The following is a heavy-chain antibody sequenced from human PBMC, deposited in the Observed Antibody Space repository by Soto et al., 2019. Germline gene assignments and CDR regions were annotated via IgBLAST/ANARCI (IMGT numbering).Heavy chain of an antibody. D-gene: IGHD3-16*01. V-gene: IGHV5-10-1*01. CDR1: GYSITSYW. CDR3: ARLSWGSSENPFDY. J-gene: IGHJ4*02. CDR2: IDPSDSYT. Sequence: PGVSMKISCKGSGYSITSYWSSWVRKKPGKGLEWMGRIDPSDSYTNYSPSFQGHVTISADKSISTAYLQWSSLKASDTAMYYCARLSWGSSENPFDYWGQGTLVTVSS.